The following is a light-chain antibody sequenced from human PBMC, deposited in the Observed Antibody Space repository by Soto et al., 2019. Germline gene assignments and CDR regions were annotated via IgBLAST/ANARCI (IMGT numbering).Light chain of an antibody. CDR2: GAS. V-gene: IGKV3-20*01. J-gene: IGKJ1*01. CDR1: QSVSSN. Sequence: EIVFTQSPCTLSLSPGERATLSCRASQSVSSNLAWYQQKPGQAPRLLIYGASSRATGIPDRFSGSGSGTDFTLTISRLEPEDFAVYYCQHYVTSPKTFGQGTKVDI. CDR3: QHYVTSPKT.